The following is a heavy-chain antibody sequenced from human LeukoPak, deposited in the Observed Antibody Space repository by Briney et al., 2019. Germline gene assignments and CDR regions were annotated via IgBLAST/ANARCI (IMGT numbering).Heavy chain of an antibody. V-gene: IGHV3-23*01. CDR3: AKEIRPNDY. CDR1: GLAFSSSA. J-gene: IGHJ4*02. CDR2: VSISGGKT. Sequence: PGGSLRLSCVASGLAFSSSAMSWVRQAPWQGLEWVSSVSISGGKTYYADSVKGRFTISRDNSKSTLYLQISSLRAEDAAVYYCAKEIRPNDYWGQGTLVTVSS. D-gene: IGHD4-17*01.